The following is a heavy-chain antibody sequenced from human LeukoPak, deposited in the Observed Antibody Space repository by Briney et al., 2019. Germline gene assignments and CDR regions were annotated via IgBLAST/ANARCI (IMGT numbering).Heavy chain of an antibody. CDR2: ISSSGSTI. CDR3: ARPNYYDSKNAFDI. D-gene: IGHD3-22*01. Sequence: PGGSLTLSCAASGFTFSDYYMRWIRQAPGKGLEWVSYISSSGSTIYYADSVKGRFTISRDNAKNSLYLQMNSLRAEDTAVYYCARPNYYDSKNAFDIWGQGTMVTVSS. V-gene: IGHV3-11*01. CDR1: GFTFSDYY. J-gene: IGHJ3*02.